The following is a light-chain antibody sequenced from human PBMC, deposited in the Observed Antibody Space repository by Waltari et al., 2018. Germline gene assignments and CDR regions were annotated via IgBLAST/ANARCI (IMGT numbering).Light chain of an antibody. CDR2: DDS. CDR1: NIEAKS. J-gene: IGLJ2*01. V-gene: IGLV3-21*02. Sequence: SYVLTQPHSVSVAPGQTARITCGGDNIEAKSVPWYQHKPGQAPVVVVFDDSVRPSGIPGRFSGANSGNTATLTISRVEGGDEADYFCQVWDSSGDILVIFGGGTKLTVL. CDR3: QVWDSSGDILVI.